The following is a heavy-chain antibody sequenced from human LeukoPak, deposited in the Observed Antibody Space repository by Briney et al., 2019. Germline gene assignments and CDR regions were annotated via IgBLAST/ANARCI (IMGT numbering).Heavy chain of an antibody. Sequence: GGSLRLSCAASGFTFSSYWMHWVRQAPGKGLVWVSRINSDGNSITYADSVKGRFTISRDSAKNTLYLQMNSLRVEDTAVYYCAREGRVSGYDFDCWGQGTLVTVSS. CDR1: GFTFSSYW. CDR3: AREGRVSGYDFDC. CDR2: INSDGNSI. J-gene: IGHJ4*02. D-gene: IGHD5-12*01. V-gene: IGHV3-74*03.